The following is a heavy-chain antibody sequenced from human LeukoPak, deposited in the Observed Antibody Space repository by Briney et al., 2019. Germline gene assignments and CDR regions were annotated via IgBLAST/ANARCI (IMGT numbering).Heavy chain of an antibody. CDR3: ARDAGDCSSTSCYIPLFDY. V-gene: IGHV3-7*01. J-gene: IGHJ4*02. Sequence: GGSLRLSCAASGFTFSSYWMSWVRQAPGKGLEWVANIKQDGSEKYYVDSVKGRFTISRDNAKNSLYLQMNSLRAKDTAVYYCARDAGDCSSTSCYIPLFDYWGQGTLVPVSS. CDR1: GFTFSSYW. D-gene: IGHD2-2*02. CDR2: IKQDGSEK.